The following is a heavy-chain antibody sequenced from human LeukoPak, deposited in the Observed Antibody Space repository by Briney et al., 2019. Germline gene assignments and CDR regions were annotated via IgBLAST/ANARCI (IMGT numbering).Heavy chain of an antibody. D-gene: IGHD6-13*01. V-gene: IGHV4-61*02. CDR3: ARHSASESSSWLDSGENAFDI. CDR1: GGSISSGSYY. Sequence: SQTLSLTCTVSGGSISSGSYYWSWIRQPAGKGLEWIGRIYTSGSTNYNPSLKSRVTISVDTSKNQFSLKLSSVTAADTAVYYCARHSASESSSWLDSGENAFDIWGQGTMVTVSS. J-gene: IGHJ3*02. CDR2: IYTSGST.